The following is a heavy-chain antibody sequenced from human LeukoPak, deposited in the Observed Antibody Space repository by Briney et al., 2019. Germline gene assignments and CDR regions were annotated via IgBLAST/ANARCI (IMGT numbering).Heavy chain of an antibody. CDR1: GFTFSTYA. Sequence: PGGSLRLSCAASGFTFSTYAMSWVRQAPGKGLEWVSTISGGGDSTYYTDSVKGRFAISRDNSKNTLYLQMNSLRAEDTAVYYCAKQILYGSGSYYNGGAFNIWGQGTMVTVSS. V-gene: IGHV3-23*01. CDR3: AKQILYGSGSYYNGGAFNI. J-gene: IGHJ3*02. CDR2: ISGGGDST. D-gene: IGHD3-10*01.